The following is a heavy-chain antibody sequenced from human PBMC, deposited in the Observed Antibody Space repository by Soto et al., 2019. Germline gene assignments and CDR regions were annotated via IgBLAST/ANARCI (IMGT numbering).Heavy chain of an antibody. Sequence: SVKVSCKASGGTFSSYAISWVRQAPGQGLEWMGGIIPIFGTANYAQKFQGRVTITADESTSTAYMELSSLRSEDTAVYYCARREIWVRGLSDYDSLTGYDMYYYYGMDVWGKGTTVTVP. CDR3: ARREIWVRGLSDYDSLTGYDMYYYYGMDV. CDR1: GGTFSSYA. CDR2: IIPIFGTA. J-gene: IGHJ6*04. V-gene: IGHV1-69*13. D-gene: IGHD3-9*01.